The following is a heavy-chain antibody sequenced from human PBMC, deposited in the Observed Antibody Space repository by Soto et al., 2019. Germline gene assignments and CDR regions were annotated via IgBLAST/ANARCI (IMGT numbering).Heavy chain of an antibody. D-gene: IGHD3-10*01. CDR3: ARNYYGSVSPGAPRCYFMYV. J-gene: IGHJ6*03. CDR2: IWYDASNE. Sequence: GGSLRLSCAASGFTFNSSGMHWVRQAPGKGLEWVAVIWYDASNEYYADSVKGRFTISRDNSRNTMYLQMNSLRAEDTAVYYCARNYYGSVSPGAPRCYFMYVWGKGTSVTVS. V-gene: IGHV3-33*01. CDR1: GFTFNSSG.